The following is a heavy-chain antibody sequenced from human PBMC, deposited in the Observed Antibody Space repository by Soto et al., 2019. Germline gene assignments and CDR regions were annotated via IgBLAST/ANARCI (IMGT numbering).Heavy chain of an antibody. CDR1: GGSISSSNW. CDR3: SRGEYSSSSDYYYNYTLDV. CDR2: IYHSGST. J-gene: IGHJ6*02. V-gene: IGHV4-4*02. D-gene: IGHD6-6*01. Sequence: QVQLQESGPGLVKPSGTLSLTCAVSGGSISSSNWWSWVRQPPGKGLEWIGEIYHSGSTNYNPSHNMRVTISVDKSKNQYSLKLSSVTAADTAMYYCSRGEYSSSSDYYYNYTLDVWGQGTTVTVSS.